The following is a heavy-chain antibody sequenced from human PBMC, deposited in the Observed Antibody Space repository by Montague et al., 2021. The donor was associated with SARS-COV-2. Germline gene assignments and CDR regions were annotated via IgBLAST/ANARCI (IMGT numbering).Heavy chain of an antibody. CDR2: IFWDDAK. J-gene: IGHJ4*02. D-gene: IGHD3-10*01. Sequence: PALVKPTQTLTLTCTFSGFSLSTSGVGVGWIRQPPGKALEWLAFIFWDDAKHYIPSLKTRLTITKDTSKNQVVLTMSNMDLVDTATYYCAHSVPTITALPTTPFDLWGQGTLVIVSS. CDR3: AHSVPTITALPTTPFDL. CDR1: GFSLSTSGVG. V-gene: IGHV2-5*02.